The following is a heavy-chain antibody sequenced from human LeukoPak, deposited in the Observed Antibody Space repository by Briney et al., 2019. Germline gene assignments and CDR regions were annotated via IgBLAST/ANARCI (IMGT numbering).Heavy chain of an antibody. Sequence: SETLSLTCTVSGGSISSSSYYWGWIRQPPGKGLEWIGEINHSGSTNYNPSLKSRVTISVDTSKNQFSLKLSSVTAADTAVYYCAREASSGSTFDYWGQGTLVTVSS. CDR1: GGSISSSSYY. J-gene: IGHJ4*02. D-gene: IGHD3-22*01. CDR2: INHSGST. V-gene: IGHV4-39*07. CDR3: AREASSGSTFDY.